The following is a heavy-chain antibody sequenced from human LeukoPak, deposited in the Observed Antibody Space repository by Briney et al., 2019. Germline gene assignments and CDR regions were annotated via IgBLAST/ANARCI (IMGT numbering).Heavy chain of an antibody. CDR2: ISGRDGST. Sequence: GGSLRLSCAASGLTFSNYAMSWVRQAPGKGLEWVSVISGRDGSTYYADSVKGRFTISRDNLKNTLYLQMNSLRAEDTAVYYCATGGGCSSTSCMNWFDPWGQGTLVIVSS. CDR1: GLTFSNYA. D-gene: IGHD2-2*01. CDR3: ATGGGCSSTSCMNWFDP. J-gene: IGHJ5*02. V-gene: IGHV3-23*01.